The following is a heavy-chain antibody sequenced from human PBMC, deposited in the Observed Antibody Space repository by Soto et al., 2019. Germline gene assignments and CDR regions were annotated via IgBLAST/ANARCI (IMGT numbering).Heavy chain of an antibody. D-gene: IGHD1-1*01. CDR2: VSQRGGT. V-gene: IGHV4-4*02. CDR1: GGPITYW. CDR3: AKHVTDSGTRGYDY. Sequence: QVQLQESGPGLVSPSGTLSLTCAVSGGPITYWLSWVRQSPGKGLEWIGEVSQRGGTNYIPSLKSRVTISIDNSRNQIFLHLTSVTAADTAVYFCAKHVTDSGTRGYDYWGQGILVTVSS. J-gene: IGHJ4*02.